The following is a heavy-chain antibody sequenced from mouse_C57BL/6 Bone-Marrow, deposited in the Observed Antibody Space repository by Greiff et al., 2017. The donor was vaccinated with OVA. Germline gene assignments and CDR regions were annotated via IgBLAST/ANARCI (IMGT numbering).Heavy chain of an antibody. V-gene: IGHV5-16*01. D-gene: IGHD3-3*01. CDR3: ARLQGGAWFAY. Sequence: EVQLVESEGGLVQPGSSMKLSCTASGFTFSDYYMAWVRQVPEKGLEWVANINYDGSSTYYLDSLKSRFIISRDNAKNILYLQMSSLKSEDTATYYCARLQGGAWFAYWGQGTLVTVSA. J-gene: IGHJ3*01. CDR1: GFTFSDYY. CDR2: INYDGSST.